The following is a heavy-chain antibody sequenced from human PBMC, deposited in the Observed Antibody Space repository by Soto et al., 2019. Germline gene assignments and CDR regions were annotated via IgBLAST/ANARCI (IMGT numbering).Heavy chain of an antibody. D-gene: IGHD3-16*02. CDR1: GGSISDDTYY. V-gene: IGHV4-39*01. J-gene: IGHJ4*02. CDR3: ARQAKTGDDYVWGSYRHSKPH. Sequence: SETLSLTCTVSGGSISDDTYYWGWIRQPPGKGLEWIGSIYYSGRTYYNPSLKSRVTISVDTSKNQFSLKLSSVTAADTAVYYCARQAKTGDDYVWGSYRHSKPHWGQGTLVTVSS. CDR2: IYYSGRT.